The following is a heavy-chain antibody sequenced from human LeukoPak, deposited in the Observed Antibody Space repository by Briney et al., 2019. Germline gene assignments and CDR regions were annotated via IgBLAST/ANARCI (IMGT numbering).Heavy chain of an antibody. J-gene: IGHJ5*02. D-gene: IGHD3-10*01. V-gene: IGHV3-7*01. CDR2: IKQDGSEK. Sequence: PGGSLRLSCAASGFTFSSYWMSWVRQAPGKGLEWVANIKQDGSEKYYVDSVKGRFTISRDNAKNSLYQQMNSLRAEDTAVYYCARERSRRVFDPWGQGTLVTVSS. CDR1: GFTFSSYW. CDR3: ARERSRRVFDP.